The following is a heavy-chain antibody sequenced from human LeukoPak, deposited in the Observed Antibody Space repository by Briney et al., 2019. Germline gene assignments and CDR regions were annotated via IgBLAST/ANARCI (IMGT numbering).Heavy chain of an antibody. CDR1: GGSFRSYY. V-gene: IGHV4-59*01. J-gene: IGHJ4*02. Sequence: SETLSLTCTVSGGSFRSYYWSWIRHAPERGLEWIGYIYYSGSTNYNPSLKSRVTISLGTSMNQFSLKLSSVAAADTAVYYCARSELLWFGGVNSGFDYWGQGTLVTVSS. D-gene: IGHD3-10*01. CDR2: IYYSGST. CDR3: ARSELLWFGGVNSGFDY.